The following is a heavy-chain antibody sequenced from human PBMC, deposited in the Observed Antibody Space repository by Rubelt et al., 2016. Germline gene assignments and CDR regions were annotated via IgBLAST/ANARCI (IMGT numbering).Heavy chain of an antibody. J-gene: IGHJ4*02. V-gene: IGHV1-18*01. Sequence: QVQLVQSGAEVKKPGASVKVSCKASGYTFTTYGISWVRQAPGQGLEWMGWISTYNGNTNYAQKLPGRVTRTTDTSTRTAYMELRSLRSDDTAVYYCARNLIMITFGGVIVPPDYWGQGTLVTVSS. CDR2: ISTYNGNT. D-gene: IGHD3-16*02. CDR1: GYTFTTYG. CDR3: ARNLIMITFGGVIVPPDY.